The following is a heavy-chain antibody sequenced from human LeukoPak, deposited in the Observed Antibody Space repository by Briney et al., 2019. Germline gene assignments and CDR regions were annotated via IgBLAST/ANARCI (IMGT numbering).Heavy chain of an antibody. D-gene: IGHD2-2*02. CDR1: GGSFSGYY. Sequence: SETLSLTCAVYGGSFSGYYWSWIRQPPGKGLEWIGEINHSGSTNYNPSLKSRVTIPVDTSKNQFSLKLSSVTAADTAVYYCARSKRRVVVVPAAIQGRGNWFDPWGQGTLVTVSS. V-gene: IGHV4-34*01. J-gene: IGHJ5*02. CDR3: ARSKRRVVVVPAAIQGRGNWFDP. CDR2: INHSGST.